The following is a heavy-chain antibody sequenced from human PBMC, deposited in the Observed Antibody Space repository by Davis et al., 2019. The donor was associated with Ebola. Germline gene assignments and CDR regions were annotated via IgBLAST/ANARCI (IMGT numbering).Heavy chain of an antibody. V-gene: IGHV1-18*01. J-gene: IGHJ4*02. CDR3: AREGSSGWKGYFDY. CDR2: ISGFNGNT. Sequence: ASVQVSCKASGYTFINYGINWVRQAPGQGPEWTGWISGFNGNTDYAQKFQGRVSMTTDTSTTKAYMELRSLRSDDTAVYYCAREGSSGWKGYFDYWGQGTLVTVSS. D-gene: IGHD6-19*01. CDR1: GYTFINYG.